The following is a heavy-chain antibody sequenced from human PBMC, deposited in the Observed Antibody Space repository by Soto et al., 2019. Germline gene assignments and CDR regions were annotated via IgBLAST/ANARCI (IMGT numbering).Heavy chain of an antibody. V-gene: IGHV3-11*01. CDR2: ISSSGSTI. CDR1: GFTFSDYY. Sequence: QVQLVESGGGLVKPGGSLRLSCAASGFTFSDYYMSWIRQAPGKGLEWVSDISSSGSTIYYADSVKAGFTISRDNAKNSLYLQRDSLRAEDTDVYYCARDAVADFWSGYYNSHYWYFDLWGRGTLVTVSS. CDR3: ARDAVADFWSGYYNSHYWYFDL. J-gene: IGHJ2*01. D-gene: IGHD3-3*01.